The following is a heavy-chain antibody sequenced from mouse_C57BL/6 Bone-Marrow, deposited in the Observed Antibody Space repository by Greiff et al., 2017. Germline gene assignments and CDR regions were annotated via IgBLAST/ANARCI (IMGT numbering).Heavy chain of an antibody. CDR3: ARNGNYGYYFDY. CDR1: GYTFTSYW. J-gene: IGHJ2*01. CDR2: IHPNSGST. V-gene: IGHV1-64*01. D-gene: IGHD2-1*01. Sequence: QVQLQQPGAELVKPGASVKLSCKASGYTFTSYWMHWVKQRPGQGLEWIGMIHPNSGSTNYNEKFKSKATLTVDKSSSTAYMQLSSLTSEDSAVYYCARNGNYGYYFDYWGQGTTLTVSS.